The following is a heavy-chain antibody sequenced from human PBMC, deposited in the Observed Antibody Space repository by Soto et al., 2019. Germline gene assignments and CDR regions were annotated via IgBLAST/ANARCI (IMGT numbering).Heavy chain of an antibody. J-gene: IGHJ4*02. D-gene: IGHD3-10*01. CDR2: IYYSGST. Sequence: KPSETLSLTCPVSGGSINSYFWSWIRQSPGKGLEWIGHIYYSGSTSYSPSLKSRVSISVDTSKNQFSLEVHSVTAADTAVYYCARAGTNMVQFDYWGQGTLVTVSS. CDR1: GGSINSYF. CDR3: ARAGTNMVQFDY. V-gene: IGHV4-59*01.